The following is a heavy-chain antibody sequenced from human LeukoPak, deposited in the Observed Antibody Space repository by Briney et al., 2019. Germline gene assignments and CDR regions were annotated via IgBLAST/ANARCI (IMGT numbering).Heavy chain of an antibody. V-gene: IGHV5-51*01. CDR1: GYSFTSYW. J-gene: IGHJ5*02. CDR2: IYPGDSDT. D-gene: IGHD3-3*01. Sequence: GESLKISCKGSGYSFTSYWIGWVRQMPGKGLEWMGIIYPGDSDTRYSPSFQGQVTISADKSISTAYLQWSSLKASDTAMYYCARHLNYDFWSGTPNWLDPWGQGTLVTVSS. CDR3: ARHLNYDFWSGTPNWLDP.